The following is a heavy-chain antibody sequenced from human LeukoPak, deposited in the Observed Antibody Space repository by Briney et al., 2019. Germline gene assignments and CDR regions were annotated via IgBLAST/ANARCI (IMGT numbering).Heavy chain of an antibody. D-gene: IGHD1-14*01. CDR2: INTDGSST. CDR3: AWGPGSAFDI. V-gene: IGHV3-74*01. J-gene: IGHJ3*02. Sequence: VWVSRINTDGSSTSYADSVEGRFTISRDNAKNTLYLQMNSLRAEDTAVYYCAWGPGSAFDIWGQGTMVTVSS.